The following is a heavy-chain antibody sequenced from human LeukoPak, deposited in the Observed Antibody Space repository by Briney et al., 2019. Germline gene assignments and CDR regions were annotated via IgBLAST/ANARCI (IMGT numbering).Heavy chain of an antibody. CDR1: GFTFSSYE. D-gene: IGHD3-3*01. CDR3: VRDFRFLEDY. Sequence: GGSLRLSCAASGFTFSSYEMNWVRQAPGKGLEWVSYISSSGRTISYAASVKGRFTISRDNAKNSLYLQMNSLRAEDTAVYYCVRDFRFLEDYWGQGTLVTVSS. J-gene: IGHJ4*02. V-gene: IGHV3-48*03. CDR2: ISSSGRTI.